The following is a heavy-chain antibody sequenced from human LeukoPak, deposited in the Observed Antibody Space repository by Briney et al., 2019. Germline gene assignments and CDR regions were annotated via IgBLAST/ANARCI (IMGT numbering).Heavy chain of an antibody. Sequence: PGGSLRLSCAASGFTFSSYSMNWVRQAPGKGLEWVSSISSSSSYIYYADSVKGRFTISRDNAKSSLYLQMNSLRAEDTAVYYCAREGAVAGKGIDYWGQGTLVTVSS. J-gene: IGHJ4*02. D-gene: IGHD6-19*01. CDR3: AREGAVAGKGIDY. V-gene: IGHV3-21*01. CDR2: ISSSSSYI. CDR1: GFTFSSYS.